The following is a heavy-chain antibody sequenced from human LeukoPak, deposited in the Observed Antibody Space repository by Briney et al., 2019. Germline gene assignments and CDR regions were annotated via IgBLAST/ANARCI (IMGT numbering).Heavy chain of an antibody. D-gene: IGHD4-11*01. CDR1: GGTFSSYA. V-gene: IGHV1-69*13. J-gene: IGHJ5*02. CDR3: ARASLTDYSNYFNWFDP. Sequence: ASVKVSCKASGGTFSSYAISWVRQAPGQGLEWMGGIIPIFGTANYAQKFQGRVTITADESTSTAYMELSSLRSEDTAVYYCARASLTDYSNYFNWFDPWGQGTLVTVSS. CDR2: IIPIFGTA.